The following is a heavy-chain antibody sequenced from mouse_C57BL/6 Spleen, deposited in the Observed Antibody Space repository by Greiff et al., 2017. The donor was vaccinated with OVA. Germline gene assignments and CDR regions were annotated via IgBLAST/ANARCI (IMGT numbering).Heavy chain of an antibody. V-gene: IGHV1-82*01. CDR2: IYPGDGDT. Sequence: VQLQQSGPELVKPGASVKISCKASGYAFSSSWMNWVKQRPGKGLEWIGRIYPGDGDTNYNGKFKGKATLTADKSSSTAYMLLSSLTSEDSAVFFCARSKDYGYYCAMDYWGQGTSVTVSS. CDR1: GYAFSSSW. CDR3: ARSKDYGYYCAMDY. J-gene: IGHJ4*01. D-gene: IGHD1-1*01.